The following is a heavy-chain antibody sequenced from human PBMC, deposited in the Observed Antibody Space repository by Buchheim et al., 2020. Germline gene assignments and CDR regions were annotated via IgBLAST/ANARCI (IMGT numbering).Heavy chain of an antibody. CDR1: GFTFSSYA. CDR2: ISYDGSNK. J-gene: IGHJ4*02. D-gene: IGHD4-23*01. V-gene: IGHV3-30-3*01. CDR3: ARVGGNSTDY. Sequence: QVQLVESGGGVVQPGRSLRLSCAASGFTFSSYAMHWVRQAPGKGLEWVAVISYDGSNKYYADSVKGRFTISRDNSKNTLYTQMNSLRAEDTAVYYCARVGGNSTDYWGQGTL.